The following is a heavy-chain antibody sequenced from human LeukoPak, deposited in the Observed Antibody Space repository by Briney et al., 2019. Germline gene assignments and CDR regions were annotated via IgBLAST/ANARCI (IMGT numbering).Heavy chain of an antibody. J-gene: IGHJ3*02. Sequence: GGSLRLSCAASGFTFSSYAMTWARQAPGKGLEWVSAISGSGGSTYYADSVKGRFTISRDNSKSTLYLQMNSLRAEDTAVYYCAKDNSRTTYDAFDIWGQGTMVTVSS. V-gene: IGHV3-23*01. D-gene: IGHD2/OR15-2a*01. CDR2: ISGSGGST. CDR3: AKDNSRTTYDAFDI. CDR1: GFTFSSYA.